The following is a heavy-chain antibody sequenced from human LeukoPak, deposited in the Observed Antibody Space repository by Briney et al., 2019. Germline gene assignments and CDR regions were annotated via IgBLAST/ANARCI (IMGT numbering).Heavy chain of an antibody. CDR3: ARVRDFNTRWGKHPVVY. J-gene: IGHJ4*02. D-gene: IGHD4-23*01. V-gene: IGHV4-34*01. CDR2: ISHSGST. CDR1: GGSFSGYY. Sequence: PSETLSLTCAVYGGSFSGYYWSWIRQTPGKGLEWIGEISHSGSTNYNPSLKSRVTISVDTSKNQFSLKLSSVTAADTAVYYCARVRDFNTRWGKHPVVYWGQGTLVTVSS.